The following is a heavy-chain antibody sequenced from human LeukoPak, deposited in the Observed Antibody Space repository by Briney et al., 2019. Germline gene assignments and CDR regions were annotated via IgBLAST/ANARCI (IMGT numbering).Heavy chain of an antibody. CDR3: ARDVGTYYYDD. Sequence: SETLSLTCTVSGGSISSYYWGWIRQPPGKGLEWIGSIYHSGSTYYNPSLKSRVTISVDTSKNQFSLKLSSVTAADTAVYYCARDVGTYYYDDWGQGTLVTVSS. CDR2: IYHSGST. D-gene: IGHD1-7*01. V-gene: IGHV4-38-2*02. J-gene: IGHJ4*02. CDR1: GGSISSYY.